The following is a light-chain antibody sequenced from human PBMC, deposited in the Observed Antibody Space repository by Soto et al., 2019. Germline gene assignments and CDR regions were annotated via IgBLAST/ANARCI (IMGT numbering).Light chain of an antibody. CDR2: EVS. J-gene: IGKJ1*01. CDR3: MQAIDIPWT. V-gene: IGKV2-29*03. CDR1: QSLLHSDGKTY. Sequence: ILMTQTPLSLSIIAGQTASISCKSSQSLLHSDGKTYFYWYVQKAGQAPQPLIYEVSNRFSGVPERLSGSGSRTDFTLKISRVEADDVGIYYCMQAIDIPWTFGKGTKVDIK.